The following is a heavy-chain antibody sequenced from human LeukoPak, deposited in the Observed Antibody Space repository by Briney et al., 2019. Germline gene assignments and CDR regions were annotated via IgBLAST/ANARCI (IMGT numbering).Heavy chain of an antibody. Sequence: GGSLRLSCAVSGFTFSSYAMHWVRQAPGKGLEWVAIISYDGSKEYYADSVKGRFSISRDNSKNTLYLQMNSLRAEDTAVYYCARDLAYSSSWYSLGYWGQGTLVTVSS. CDR2: ISYDGSKE. D-gene: IGHD6-13*01. CDR3: ARDLAYSSSWYSLGY. J-gene: IGHJ4*02. CDR1: GFTFSSYA. V-gene: IGHV3-30-3*01.